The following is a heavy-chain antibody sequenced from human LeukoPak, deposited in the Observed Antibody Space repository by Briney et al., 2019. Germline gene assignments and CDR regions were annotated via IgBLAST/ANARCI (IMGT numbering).Heavy chain of an antibody. CDR1: GFTFDDYA. D-gene: IGHD3-10*01. V-gene: IGHV3-9*01. CDR3: AKDRSYGSASYDAFDI. Sequence: PGGSLRLSCAASGFTFDDYAMHWVRQAPGKGLEWVSGISWNGGTIGYADSVKGRFTISRDNAKNSLYLQMNSLRPEDTALYYCAKDRSYGSASYDAFDIWGQGTMVTVSS. CDR2: ISWNGGTI. J-gene: IGHJ3*02.